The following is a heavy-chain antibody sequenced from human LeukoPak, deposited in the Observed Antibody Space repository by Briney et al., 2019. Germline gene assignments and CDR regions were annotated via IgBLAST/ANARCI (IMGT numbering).Heavy chain of an antibody. D-gene: IGHD2-2*01. CDR3: ARGCTSTSCYDY. CDR1: GFTFSSYA. CDR2: ISSNGGST. V-gene: IGHV3-64*01. J-gene: IGHJ4*02. Sequence: GGSLRLSCAASGFTFSSYAMHWVRQAPGKGLEYVSAISSNGGSTYYANSVKGRFTISRDNSKNTLYLQMNSLRLEDTAVYYCARGCTSTSCYDYWGQGTLVTVSS.